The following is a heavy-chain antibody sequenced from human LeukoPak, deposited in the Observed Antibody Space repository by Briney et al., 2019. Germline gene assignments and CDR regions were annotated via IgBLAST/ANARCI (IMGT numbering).Heavy chain of an antibody. J-gene: IGHJ4*02. Sequence: SETLSLTCAVYGGSFSGYYWSWIRHPPGKGLEWIGEINHSGSTNYNPSLKSRVTISVDTSKNQFSLKLSSATAADTAVYYCARGHVVPAEQWLVYGGFDYWGQGTLVTVSS. CDR3: ARGHVVPAEQWLVYGGFDY. D-gene: IGHD6-19*01. CDR2: INHSGST. CDR1: GGSFSGYY. V-gene: IGHV4-34*01.